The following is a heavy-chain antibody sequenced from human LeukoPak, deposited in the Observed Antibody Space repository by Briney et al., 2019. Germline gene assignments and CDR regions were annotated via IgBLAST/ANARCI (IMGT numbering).Heavy chain of an antibody. CDR3: ASPYSGSYYDAFDI. Sequence: GGSLRLSCAASGFTFSSYSMNWVRQAPGKGLEWVSSISSSSSYIYYADSVKGRFTIPRDNAKNSLYLQMNSLRAEDTAVYYCASPYSGSYYDAFDIWGQGTMVTVSS. J-gene: IGHJ3*02. V-gene: IGHV3-21*01. CDR2: ISSSSSYI. D-gene: IGHD1-26*01. CDR1: GFTFSSYS.